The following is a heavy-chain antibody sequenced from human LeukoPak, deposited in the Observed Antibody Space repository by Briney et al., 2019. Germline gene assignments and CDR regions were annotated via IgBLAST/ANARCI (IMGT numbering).Heavy chain of an antibody. CDR3: AKDKDAGPFDY. CDR2: ISWNSGSI. Sequence: QPGGSLRLSCAASGFTFSSYWMSWVRQAPGKGLEWVSGISWNSGSIGYADSVKGRFTISRDNAKNSLYLQMNSLRAEDTALYYCAKDKDAGPFDYWGQGTLVTVSS. J-gene: IGHJ4*02. V-gene: IGHV3-9*01. CDR1: GFTFSSYW.